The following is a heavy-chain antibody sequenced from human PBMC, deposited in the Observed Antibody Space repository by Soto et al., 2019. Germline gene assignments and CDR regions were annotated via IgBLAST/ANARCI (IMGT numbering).Heavy chain of an antibody. V-gene: IGHV1-3*01. CDR3: AIIASGVWWFAP. CDR2: INPGNGNP. CDR1: GYSFTNYA. Sequence: ASVKVSCKASGYSFTNYAMHWVRQAPGQGLEWMAWINPGNGNPQYSQKFQGRVTVTRDTSASTAYMELSSLRSEDTAIYYCAIIASGVWWFAPWGQGTLVTVSS. J-gene: IGHJ5*02. D-gene: IGHD6-13*01.